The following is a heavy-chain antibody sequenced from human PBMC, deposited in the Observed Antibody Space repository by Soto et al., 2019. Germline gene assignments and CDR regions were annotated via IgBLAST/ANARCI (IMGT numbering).Heavy chain of an antibody. Sequence: QLQLQESGSGLVKPSQTLSLTCAVSGGSISSGGYSWSWIRQPPGKGLEWIGYIYHSGSTYYNPYLNSRVTISVDRSKNQFSLKLSSVTAADTAVYYCARARGYYYDSSGYDSDAFDIWGQGTMVTVSS. CDR3: ARARGYYYDSSGYDSDAFDI. J-gene: IGHJ3*02. V-gene: IGHV4-30-2*01. CDR2: IYHSGST. CDR1: GGSISSGGYS. D-gene: IGHD3-22*01.